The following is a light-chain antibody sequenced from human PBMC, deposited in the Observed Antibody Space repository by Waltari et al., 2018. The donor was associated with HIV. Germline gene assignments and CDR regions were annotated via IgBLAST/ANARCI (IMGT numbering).Light chain of an antibody. CDR1: SGHSSNI. CDR2: LEGGGSY. V-gene: IGLV4-60*02. J-gene: IGLJ3*02. CDR3: ETWDSSTWV. Sequence: QPVLTQSSSASASLGSAVTLTCTLTSGHSSNIIAWHQQQQGKAPRYLMKLEGGGSYNKGSGVPDRFSGSSSGAERYLTLSSRQFEDEADYYCETWDSSTWVFGGGTKLTVL.